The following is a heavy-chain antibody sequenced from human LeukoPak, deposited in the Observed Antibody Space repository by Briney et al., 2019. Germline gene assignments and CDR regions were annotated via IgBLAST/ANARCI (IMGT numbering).Heavy chain of an antibody. J-gene: IGHJ4*02. CDR2: INHSGST. CDR1: GRSFSAYY. Sequence: SETLSLTCAVYGRSFSAYYWSWIRPPPGKGLEWIGEINHSGSTNYNPSLKSRVTISVDTSKNQFSLKLSSVTAADTAVYYCASGYYFDYWGQGTLVTVSS. CDR3: ASGYYFDY. V-gene: IGHV4-34*01.